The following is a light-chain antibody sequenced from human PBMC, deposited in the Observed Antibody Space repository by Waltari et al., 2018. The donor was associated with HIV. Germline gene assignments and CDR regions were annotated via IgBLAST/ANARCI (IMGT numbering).Light chain of an antibody. Sequence: QSALTQPPSASGSPGQSVTISCTGTSSDVGGYNYVSWYQQRPGKAPKFIIYKVSKWPSGVPDRFYGAKAGNTASLTVSGLQAEDEADYYCSSYAGSNWVFGGGTKLTVL. CDR2: KVS. CDR1: SSDVGGYNY. J-gene: IGLJ3*02. CDR3: SSYAGSNWV. V-gene: IGLV2-8*01.